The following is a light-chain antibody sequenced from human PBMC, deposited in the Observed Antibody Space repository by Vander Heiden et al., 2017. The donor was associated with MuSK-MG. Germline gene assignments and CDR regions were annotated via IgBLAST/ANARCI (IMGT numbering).Light chain of an antibody. Sequence: QTVVTQEPSFSVSPGGTVTLTCGLSSGSVSTSYYPSWYQQTPGQAPRTLIYSTNTRSSGVPDRFSGSILGNKAALTITGAQADDESDYYCVLYIGSGIWVFGVGTKLTVL. CDR3: VLYIGSGIWV. CDR2: STN. CDR1: SGSVSTSYY. V-gene: IGLV8-61*01. J-gene: IGLJ2*01.